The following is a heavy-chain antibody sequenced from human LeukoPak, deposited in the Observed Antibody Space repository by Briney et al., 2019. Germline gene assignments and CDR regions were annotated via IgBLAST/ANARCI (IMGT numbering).Heavy chain of an antibody. CDR1: GGSFSGYY. CDR2: INHSGST. V-gene: IGHV4-34*01. CDR3: ARRYSGYLNWFDP. Sequence: SETLSLTCPVYGGSFSGYYWSWIRQPPGKGLEWIGEINHSGSTNYNPSLKSRVTISVDTSKNQFSLKLSSVTAADTAVYYCARRYSGYLNWFDPWGQGTLVTVSS. D-gene: IGHD5-12*01. J-gene: IGHJ5*02.